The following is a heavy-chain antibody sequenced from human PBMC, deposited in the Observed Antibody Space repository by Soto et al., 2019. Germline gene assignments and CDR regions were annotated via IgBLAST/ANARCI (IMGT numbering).Heavy chain of an antibody. V-gene: IGHV1-18*01. CDR1: GYTFFDYG. J-gene: IGHJ6*03. CDR2: ISVKNGDT. CDR3: ARGVPERDYYYYYMDV. Sequence: QVQLVQSGAEVKKPGASVKVSCKASGYTFFDYGVSWVRQAPGQGLEWMAWISVKNGDTNYAQKFQGRVTMTTDTATNTAHMEVRSLRSDATAVYYCARGVPERDYYYYYMDVWGTGTTVTVSS.